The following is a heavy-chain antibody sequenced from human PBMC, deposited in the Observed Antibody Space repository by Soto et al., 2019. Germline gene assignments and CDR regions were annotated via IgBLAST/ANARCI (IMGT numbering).Heavy chain of an antibody. CDR3: TSLYRLDP. D-gene: IGHD2-15*01. J-gene: IGHJ5*02. CDR2: IKSKSRGETT. CDR1: GFAFTSAW. V-gene: IGHV3-15*01. Sequence: QLVESGGDLVKPGGSLRLSGAASGFAFTSAWMNWVRQAPGKGPEWVARIKSKSRGETTDYAAPVKGRFTISRDDSKNTLYLQMNNLIREDTGVYYCTSLYRLDPWGQGTLVNVSS.